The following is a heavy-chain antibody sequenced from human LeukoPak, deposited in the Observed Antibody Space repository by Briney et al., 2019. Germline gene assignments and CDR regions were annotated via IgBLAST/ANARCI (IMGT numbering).Heavy chain of an antibody. CDR2: INSDGSST. CDR3: ARGYSGSYRVDY. CDR1: GFTFSSYW. Sequence: GGSLRLSCAASGFTFSSYWMHWVRQAPGKGLVWVSCINSDGSSTSYADSVKGRFTISRDNAKNTLYLQMNSLRAEDTAVYYCARGYSGSYRVDYWGQGTLVTVSS. J-gene: IGHJ4*02. V-gene: IGHV3-74*01. D-gene: IGHD1-26*01.